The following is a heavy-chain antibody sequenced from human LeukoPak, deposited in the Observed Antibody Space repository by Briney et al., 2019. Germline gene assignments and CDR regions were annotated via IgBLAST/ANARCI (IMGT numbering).Heavy chain of an antibody. Sequence: SETLSLTCTVSGGSMSSFYWSWFRQPPGKRLEWIGYIYYSGSTNYNPSLKSRVTISVDTSKNHFSLKLTSVTAAGTAVYYCARGGWSLDYWGQGTLVTVSS. J-gene: IGHJ4*02. CDR2: IYYSGST. V-gene: IGHV4-59*01. D-gene: IGHD6-19*01. CDR1: GGSMSSFY. CDR3: ARGGWSLDY.